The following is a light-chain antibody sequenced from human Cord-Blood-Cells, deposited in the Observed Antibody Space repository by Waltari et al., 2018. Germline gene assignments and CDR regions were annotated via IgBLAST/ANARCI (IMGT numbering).Light chain of an antibody. CDR1: SLSSYY. CDR2: GKN. CDR3: NSRDSSGNHLV. V-gene: IGLV3-19*01. J-gene: IGLJ1*01. Sequence: SSELTQDPAVSVALGQTVRITCQGDSLSSYYASWYQQKPGPAPVLVIYGKNNRPSGIPYRFSGSSSGNTASLTITGAQAEDEADYYCNSRDSSGNHLVFGTGTKVTVL.